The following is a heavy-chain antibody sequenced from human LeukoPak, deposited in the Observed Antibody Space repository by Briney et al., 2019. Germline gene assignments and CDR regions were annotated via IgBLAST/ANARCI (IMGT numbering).Heavy chain of an antibody. Sequence: PSETLSLTCTVSGGSIGSYYWSWIRQPAGKGLEWIGRIYTTGSTDYNPSLKSRVNMSVDTSKNQFSLRLSSVTAADTAVYYCARGPSGSGSFQLDYWGQGTLVTVSS. J-gene: IGHJ4*02. V-gene: IGHV4-4*07. D-gene: IGHD3-10*01. CDR3: ARGPSGSGSFQLDY. CDR1: GGSIGSYY. CDR2: IYTTGST.